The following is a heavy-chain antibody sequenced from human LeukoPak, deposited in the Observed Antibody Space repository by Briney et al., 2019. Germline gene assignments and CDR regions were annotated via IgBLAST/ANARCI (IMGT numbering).Heavy chain of an antibody. V-gene: IGHV3-23*01. CDR2: ISDSGVST. Sequence: GGSLRLSCAASGFTFSSYGKSWVRQAPGKGLEWVSGISDSGVSTYSADSVKGRFTISRDNSKNTLYLQMNSLRAEDTAVYYCAKKDSGANYDLDYWGQGTLVTVSS. D-gene: IGHD4/OR15-4a*01. J-gene: IGHJ4*02. CDR3: AKKDSGANYDLDY. CDR1: GFTFSSYG.